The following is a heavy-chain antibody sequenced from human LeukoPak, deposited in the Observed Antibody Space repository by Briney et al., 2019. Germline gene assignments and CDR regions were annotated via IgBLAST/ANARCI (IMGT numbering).Heavy chain of an antibody. J-gene: IGHJ4*02. CDR1: GFTFSSYA. V-gene: IGHV3-30-3*01. D-gene: IGHD6-6*01. Sequence: PGGSLRLSCAASGFTFSSYAMHWVRQAPGKGLEWVAVISYDGSNKYYADSVKGRFTISRDNSKNTLYLQMNSLRAEDTAVYYCARGPHVRLDYWGQGTLVTVSS. CDR2: ISYDGSNK. CDR3: ARGPHVRLDY.